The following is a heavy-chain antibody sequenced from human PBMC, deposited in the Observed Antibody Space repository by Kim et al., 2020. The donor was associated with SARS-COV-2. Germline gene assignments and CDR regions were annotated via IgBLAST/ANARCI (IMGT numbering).Heavy chain of an antibody. CDR1: GFTFSSYS. J-gene: IGHJ4*02. Sequence: GGSLRLSCAASGFTFSSYSMNWVRQAPGKGLEWVSSISSSSSYIYYADSVKGRFNISRDNAKNSLYLQMNSLRAEDTAVYYCARDSGGSTSLLFDYWGQGTLVTVSS. CDR2: ISSSSSYI. D-gene: IGHD3-16*01. V-gene: IGHV3-21*01. CDR3: ARDSGGSTSLLFDY.